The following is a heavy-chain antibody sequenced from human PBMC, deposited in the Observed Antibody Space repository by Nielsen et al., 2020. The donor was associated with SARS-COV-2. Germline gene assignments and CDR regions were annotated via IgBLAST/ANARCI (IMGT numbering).Heavy chain of an antibody. CDR2: FYSGGAT. CDR1: GFSISNNY. CDR3: ARAIAPPVNYFDY. J-gene: IGHJ4*02. D-gene: IGHD6-6*01. Sequence: GESLKISCAASGFSISNNYMSWVRQAPGKGLEWASTFYSGGATYYADSVQGRFTIFRDNSENTVHLKMNNLRADDTAVYYCARAIAPPVNYFDYWGQGTLVTVSS. V-gene: IGHV3-53*01.